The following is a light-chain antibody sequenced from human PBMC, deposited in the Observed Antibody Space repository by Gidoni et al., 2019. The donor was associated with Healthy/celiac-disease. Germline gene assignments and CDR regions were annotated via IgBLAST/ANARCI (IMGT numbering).Light chain of an antibody. CDR3: HKYNSAPPRYT. CDR2: AAS. Sequence: GDRVTITCRASQGISNYLAWYQQKPGKVPKLLIYAASTLQSGVPSRFSGSGSGTDFTLTISSLQPEDVATYYCHKYNSAPPRYTFGQGTKLEIK. J-gene: IGKJ2*01. V-gene: IGKV1-27*01. CDR1: QGISNY.